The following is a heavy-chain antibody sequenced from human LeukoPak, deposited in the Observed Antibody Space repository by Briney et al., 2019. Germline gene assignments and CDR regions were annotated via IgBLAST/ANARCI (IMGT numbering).Heavy chain of an antibody. V-gene: IGHV3-23*01. CDR1: GFTFSTYA. CDR2: ISGSGGST. J-gene: IGHJ4*02. CDR3: ARDGIHYYDSSGYSFGDY. Sequence: GGSLRLSCAASGFTFSTYAMSWVRQAPGKGLEWVSAISGSGGSTYYADSMKGRFTISRDNSKNTLYLQMNSLRAEDTAVYYCARDGIHYYDSSGYSFGDYWGQGTLVTVSS. D-gene: IGHD3-22*01.